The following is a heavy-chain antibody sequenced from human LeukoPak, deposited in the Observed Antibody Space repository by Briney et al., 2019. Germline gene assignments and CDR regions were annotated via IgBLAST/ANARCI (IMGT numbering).Heavy chain of an antibody. Sequence: PGGSLRLSCAASGFTVSSNYMSWVRQAPGKGLEWVSVIYSGGSTYYADSVKGRFTISRDNSKNTLYLQMNSLRAEDTAVYYCARTYGGGRGYFDYWGQGTLVTVSS. CDR3: ARTYGGGRGYFDY. V-gene: IGHV3-53*01. CDR2: IYSGGST. CDR1: GFTVSSNY. J-gene: IGHJ4*02. D-gene: IGHD4/OR15-4a*01.